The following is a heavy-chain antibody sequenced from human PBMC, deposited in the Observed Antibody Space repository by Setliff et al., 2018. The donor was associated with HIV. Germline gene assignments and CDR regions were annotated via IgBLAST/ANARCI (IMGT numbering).Heavy chain of an antibody. D-gene: IGHD1-1*01. Sequence: PSETLSLTCAVYGGPFSGYYWGWIRQSPGKGLEWIGEVHHSGRTTNYNPSLKSRVTMSVDTSKNQFSLKLTSVAAADTCTYYCARDSEPMSGTWYDYWGQGTLVTVSS. CDR1: GGPFSGYY. CDR2: VHHSGRTT. CDR3: ARDSEPMSGTWYDY. V-gene: IGHV4-34*01. J-gene: IGHJ4*02.